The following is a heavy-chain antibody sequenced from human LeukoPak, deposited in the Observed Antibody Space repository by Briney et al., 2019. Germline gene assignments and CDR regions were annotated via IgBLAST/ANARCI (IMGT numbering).Heavy chain of an antibody. D-gene: IGHD6-13*01. CDR3: ARAGRFTAAAGY. CDR1: GGSFSGYY. Sequence: SETLSLTCAVYGGSFSGYYWSWIRQPPGKGLEWIGEINHSGNTNYNPSLKSRVTISVDTSKNQFSLKLSSVTAADTAVYYRARAGRFTAAAGYWGQGTLVTVSS. V-gene: IGHV4-34*01. CDR2: INHSGNT. J-gene: IGHJ4*02.